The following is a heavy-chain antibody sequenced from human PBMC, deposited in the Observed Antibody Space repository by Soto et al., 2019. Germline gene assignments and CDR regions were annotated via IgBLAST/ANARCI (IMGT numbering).Heavy chain of an antibody. Sequence: QVQLVQSGAEVKKPGASVKVSCKASGYTFTTYDINWVRQATGEGLEWMGWMNPNSGHTGHAQKFQGRVTLTSDTSISTAYMQLHCLRSEDTAVYYCALGRYSSPWYYPFDYWVQGTLVPVSS. CDR2: MNPNSGHT. D-gene: IGHD6-13*01. CDR1: GYTFTTYD. CDR3: ALGRYSSPWYYPFDY. J-gene: IGHJ4*02. V-gene: IGHV1-8*01.